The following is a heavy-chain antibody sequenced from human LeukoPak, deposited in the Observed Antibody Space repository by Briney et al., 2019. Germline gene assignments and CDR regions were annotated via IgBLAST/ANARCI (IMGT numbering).Heavy chain of an antibody. Sequence: GGSLRLSCAASGLTFSSYTMNWVRQAPGRGLEWVSAITASGGNTYYADSVKGRFTISRDNSKNTLYLQVNSLRAEDTAVYYCAKGNGYSYGRYYFDYWGQGTLVTVSS. CDR2: ITASGGNT. V-gene: IGHV3-23*01. CDR1: GLTFSSYT. CDR3: AKGNGYSYGRYYFDY. J-gene: IGHJ4*02. D-gene: IGHD5-18*01.